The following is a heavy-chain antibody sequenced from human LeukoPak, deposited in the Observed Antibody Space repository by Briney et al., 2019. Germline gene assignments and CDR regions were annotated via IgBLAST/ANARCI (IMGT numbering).Heavy chain of an antibody. V-gene: IGHV4-38-2*02. Sequence: PSETLSLTCTDCAYTIGSGYSWAWVRQPPGKGLEWIGTISHTGTTYYNPPLKTRVTMTLDTSRNQFSLRLSSVTAADTAVYYCARDLSVYYYYYFDFWGQGTLVTVSS. CDR2: ISHTGTT. CDR1: AYTIGSGYS. CDR3: ARDLSVYYYYYFDF. J-gene: IGHJ4*02. D-gene: IGHD3-22*01.